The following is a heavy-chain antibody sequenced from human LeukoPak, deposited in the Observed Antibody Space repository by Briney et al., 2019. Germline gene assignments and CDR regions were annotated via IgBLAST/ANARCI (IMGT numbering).Heavy chain of an antibody. D-gene: IGHD3-10*01. CDR1: GFSFSTYA. Sequence: GGSLRLSCAASGFSFSTYAMKWVRQAPGRGLEWVSTIGGSGDNKYYADSVKGRFTISRENSKSTLSLQMNSLRAEDTAVYYCAKVGPFGELSFSDYWGQGTLVTVSS. CDR3: AKVGPFGELSFSDY. V-gene: IGHV3-23*01. J-gene: IGHJ4*02. CDR2: IGGSGDNK.